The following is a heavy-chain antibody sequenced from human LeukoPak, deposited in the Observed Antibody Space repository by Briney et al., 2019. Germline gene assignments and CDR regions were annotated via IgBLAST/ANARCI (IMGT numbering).Heavy chain of an antibody. J-gene: IGHJ5*02. D-gene: IGHD1-7*01. CDR3: ARDIEAGTTDCFDP. V-gene: IGHV1-2*02. CDR2: INPNSGGT. CDR1: GYTFTGYY. Sequence: ASVKVSCKASGYTFTGYYMHWVRQAPGQGLEWMGWINPNSGGTNYAQKFQGRVTMTRDTSISTAYMELSRLRSDDTAVYYCARDIEAGTTDCFDPWGQGTLVTVSP.